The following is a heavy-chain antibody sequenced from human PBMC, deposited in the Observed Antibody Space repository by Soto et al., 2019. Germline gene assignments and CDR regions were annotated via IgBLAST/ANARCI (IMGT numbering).Heavy chain of an antibody. D-gene: IGHD2-15*01. V-gene: IGHV1-18*01. CDR2: ISAYNVNT. J-gene: IGHJ4*02. Sequence: QVQLVQSGAEVKKPGASVKVSCKASGYTFTSYGISWVRQAPGQGLEWMGWISAYNVNTNYAQKLQGRVTMTTDTATSPAYMELRSLRSDDTAVSYCARGVVAATDDPSQGLGVDYWGQGTLFTVSS. CDR3: ARGVVAATDDPSQGLGVDY. CDR1: GYTFTSYG.